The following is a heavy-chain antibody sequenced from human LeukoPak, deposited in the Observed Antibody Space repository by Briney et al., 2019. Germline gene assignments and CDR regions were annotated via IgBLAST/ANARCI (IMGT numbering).Heavy chain of an antibody. D-gene: IGHD7-27*01. J-gene: IGHJ3*02. V-gene: IGHV3-74*01. Sequence: GGSLRLSCEASEFTFSPYLMHWVRQPPGQGLVWVPRLAGDGRTTSYADSVKGRFTISRDDAKNTLYPQMSSLRAEDTAVYYCVRGATWGSNAFDIWGQGTMVTVSS. CDR1: EFTFSPYL. CDR2: LAGDGRTT. CDR3: VRGATWGSNAFDI.